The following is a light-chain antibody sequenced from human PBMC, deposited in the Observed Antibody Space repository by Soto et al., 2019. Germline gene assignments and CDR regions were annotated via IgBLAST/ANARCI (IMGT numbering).Light chain of an antibody. CDR2: DAS. CDR1: QSINNW. CDR3: QHYNSYSEA. J-gene: IGKJ1*01. V-gene: IGKV1-5*01. Sequence: DIQMTQSPSTLSASVGDRVTITCRASQSINNWLAWYQQKPGKAPKFLIYDASNLESGVPSRFSGSGSGTEFTLTISSLQPDDFATYYCQHYNSYSEAFGQGTKVDTK.